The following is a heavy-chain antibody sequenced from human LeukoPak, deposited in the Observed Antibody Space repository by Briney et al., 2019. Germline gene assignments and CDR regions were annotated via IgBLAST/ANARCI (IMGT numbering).Heavy chain of an antibody. CDR3: ATFLYYYDSSGYLDY. J-gene: IGHJ4*02. V-gene: IGHV1-46*01. Sequence: AAVKVSCKASGYTFTSYYMHWVRQAAGQGREWMGMINPSGGSTSYAQKFQGRVTMTRDTSTSTVYMELSSLRSEDTAVYYCATFLYYYDSSGYLDYWGQGTLVTVSS. D-gene: IGHD3-22*01. CDR2: INPSGGST. CDR1: GYTFTSYY.